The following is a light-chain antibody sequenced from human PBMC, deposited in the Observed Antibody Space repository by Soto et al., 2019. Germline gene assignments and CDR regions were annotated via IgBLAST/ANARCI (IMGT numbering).Light chain of an antibody. CDR2: AAS. J-gene: IGKJ1*01. Sequence: EIVMTQSPATLSVSPGERATLSCRASQSFRSNLAWYQQKPGQAPRLLIFAASTRATGVPARFSGSGSGTEFTLTISSLQSEDSAGYYCHQYNNWPQTFGQGTKVDIK. CDR3: HQYNNWPQT. V-gene: IGKV3-15*01. CDR1: QSFRSN.